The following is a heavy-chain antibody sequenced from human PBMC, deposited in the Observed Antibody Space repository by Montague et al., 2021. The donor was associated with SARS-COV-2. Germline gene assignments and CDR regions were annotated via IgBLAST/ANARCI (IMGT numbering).Heavy chain of an antibody. D-gene: IGHD4-11*01. CDR3: ACGEITTRGTIYYYAMDV. V-gene: IGHV4-34*01. Sequence: SETLSLTCAVYGGSFRGYYWTWIRQSPRKGREWIGEINHSGSTNYNPSLKSRVTISVDTSKNQFSLKLSSVTAADTAVYDCACGEITTRGTIYYYAMDVWGQGTTVTVSS. CDR1: GGSFRGYY. J-gene: IGHJ6*02. CDR2: INHSGST.